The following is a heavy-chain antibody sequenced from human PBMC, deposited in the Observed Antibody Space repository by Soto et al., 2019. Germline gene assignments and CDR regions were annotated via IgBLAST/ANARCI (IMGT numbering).Heavy chain of an antibody. CDR2: IKPDGSDQ. V-gene: IGHV3-7*01. J-gene: IGHJ6*04. Sequence: EVQLVESGGGLVQPGGSLRLSCAAPGFTFSRYWMSWVRKAPGKGLEWVANIKPDGSDQYYVDSVEGRFTISRDNAKNSLYLQMNSLRAEDTAVYYCGVDVWGKGTTVTVSS. CDR1: GFTFSRYW. CDR3: GVDV.